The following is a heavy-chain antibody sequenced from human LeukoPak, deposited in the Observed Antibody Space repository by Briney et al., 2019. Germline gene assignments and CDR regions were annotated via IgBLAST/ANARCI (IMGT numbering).Heavy chain of an antibody. V-gene: IGHV3-48*01. CDR1: GFTFSSYS. CDR3: ASPDSSGYYFHDY. J-gene: IGHJ4*02. D-gene: IGHD3-22*01. Sequence: PGGSLRLSCAASGFTFSSYSMNWVRQAPGKGLEWVSYISSSSSTIYYADSVKGRFTISRDNAKKSLYLQMNSLRAEDTAVYYCASPDSSGYYFHDYWGQGTLVTVSS. CDR2: ISSSSSTI.